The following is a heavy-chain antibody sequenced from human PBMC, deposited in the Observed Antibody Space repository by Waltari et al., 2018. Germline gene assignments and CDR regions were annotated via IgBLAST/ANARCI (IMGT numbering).Heavy chain of an antibody. D-gene: IGHD3-16*01. CDR3: AKGGWGSVCDY. Sequence: EVQLVESGGDWEQPGGSLRLSCVASGFNFGDYEMNWVRQAPGKGLELVSSITNSGHTDYADSVKGRFTISRDNAKNTLYLQMNSLRAEDTAVYFCAKGGWGSVCDYWGQGTLVTVFS. CDR2: ITNSGHT. V-gene: IGHV3-23*04. CDR1: GFNFGDYE. J-gene: IGHJ4*02.